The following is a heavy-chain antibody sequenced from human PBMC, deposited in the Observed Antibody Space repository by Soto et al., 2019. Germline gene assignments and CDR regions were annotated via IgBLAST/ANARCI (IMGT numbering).Heavy chain of an antibody. Sequence: QMPLVQSGPEVKKPGTSVKVSCKASGFTFTSSAMQWVRQARGQRLEWIGWIVVGSGNTNYAQKFQERVTITRDMSTSTAYMELSSLRSEDTAVYYCAAAGTIFGVVISGHDAFDIWGQGTMVTVSS. V-gene: IGHV1-58*02. CDR2: IVVGSGNT. CDR3: AAAGTIFGVVISGHDAFDI. D-gene: IGHD3-3*01. J-gene: IGHJ3*02. CDR1: GFTFTSSA.